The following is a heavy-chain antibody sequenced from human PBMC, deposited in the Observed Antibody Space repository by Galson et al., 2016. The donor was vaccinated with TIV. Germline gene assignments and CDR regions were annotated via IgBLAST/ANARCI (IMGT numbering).Heavy chain of an antibody. CDR2: IKGDGSDK. D-gene: IGHD5-18*01. Sequence: SLRLSCAASGFTFSSYWMSWVRQAPGKGLEWVANIKGDGSDKDYVDSVKGRFTISRDNAKNSLYLQMNSLRPEDTAVYYCARVKGDGEYSYGAFEFWGQGTQVTVSS. V-gene: IGHV3-7*01. CDR1: GFTFSSYW. J-gene: IGHJ4*02. CDR3: ARVKGDGEYSYGAFEF.